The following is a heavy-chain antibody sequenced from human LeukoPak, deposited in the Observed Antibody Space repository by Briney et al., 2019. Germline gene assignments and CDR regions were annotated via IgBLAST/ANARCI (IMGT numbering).Heavy chain of an antibody. V-gene: IGHV4-61*02. J-gene: IGHJ4*02. D-gene: IGHD3-16*02. CDR2: IYTSGST. Sequence: IPSQTLSLTCTVSGGSISSGSYYWSWIRQPAGKGLEWIGRIYTSGSTNYNPSLKSRVTISVDTSKNQFSLKLSSVTAADTAVYYCARVLVEEDDYVWGSDPSYYFDYWGQGTLVTVSS. CDR3: ARVLVEEDDYVWGSDPSYYFDY. CDR1: GGSISSGSYY.